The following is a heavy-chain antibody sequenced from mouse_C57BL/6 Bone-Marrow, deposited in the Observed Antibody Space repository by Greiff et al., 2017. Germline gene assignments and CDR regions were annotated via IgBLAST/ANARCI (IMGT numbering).Heavy chain of an antibody. CDR2: ISDGGSYT. D-gene: IGHD2-5*01. CDR3: ARPYYSSFFDY. J-gene: IGHJ2*01. CDR1: GFTFSSYA. Sequence: DVHLVESGGGLVKPGGSLKLSCAASGFTFSSYAMSWVRQTPEKRLEWVATISDGGSYTYYPDNVKGRFTISRDNAKNNLYLQMSHLKSEDTAMYYCARPYYSSFFDYWGQGTTLTVSS. V-gene: IGHV5-4*01.